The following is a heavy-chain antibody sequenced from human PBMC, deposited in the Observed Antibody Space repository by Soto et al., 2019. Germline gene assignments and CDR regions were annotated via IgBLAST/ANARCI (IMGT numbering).Heavy chain of an antibody. CDR3: ARRCSSTSCHHFYYYYGMDV. CDR1: GFTFSNYV. D-gene: IGHD2-2*01. V-gene: IGHV3-30-3*01. CDR2: ISFDGSDK. Sequence: GGSLRLSCAASGFTFSNYVMHWVRQAPGKGLEWVALISFDGSDKLYADSVKGRFTISRGNSRNTQYLQMNALRPEDTAVYYCARRCSSTSCHHFYYYYGMDVWGQGTTVTVSS. J-gene: IGHJ6*02.